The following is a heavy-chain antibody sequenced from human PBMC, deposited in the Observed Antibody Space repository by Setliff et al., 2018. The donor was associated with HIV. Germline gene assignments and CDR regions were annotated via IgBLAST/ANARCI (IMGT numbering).Heavy chain of an antibody. Sequence: GASVKVSCKAFGYTFSTHGVSWVRRAPGQGLEWLGWISGYGDATRFAQNVQGRVTLTTDTSTSTAYMELRSLRPDDTAVYYCAKDISASALYYYGMDVWGQGTTVTVSS. D-gene: IGHD6-13*01. J-gene: IGHJ6*02. CDR1: GYTFSTHG. CDR3: AKDISASALYYYGMDV. V-gene: IGHV1-18*01. CDR2: ISGYGDAT.